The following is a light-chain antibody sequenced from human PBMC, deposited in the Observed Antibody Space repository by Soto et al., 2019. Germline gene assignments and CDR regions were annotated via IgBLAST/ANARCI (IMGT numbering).Light chain of an antibody. V-gene: IGLV1-47*01. CDR3: AAWDDSLSGLV. CDR2: SNN. J-gene: IGLJ2*01. CDR1: TSSIGSNY. Sequence: QSVLTQPRSASGTPGQRVTISCSGSTSSIGSNYVYWYQQLPGTAPKLLIYSNNQRPSGVPDRFSGSKSGTSASLAISGLRSEDEADYHCAAWDDSLSGLVFGGGTKLTVL.